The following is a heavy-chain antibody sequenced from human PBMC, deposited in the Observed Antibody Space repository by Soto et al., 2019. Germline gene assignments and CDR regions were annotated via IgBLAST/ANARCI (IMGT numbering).Heavy chain of an antibody. J-gene: IGHJ6*04. CDR1: GFSLSTSGMC. CDR2: IDWDDDK. V-gene: IGHV2-70*11. D-gene: IGHD3-3*01. CDR3: ARLRAPALQDFNAV. Sequence: SGPTLVNPTQTLTLTCTFSGFSLSTSGMCVSWIRQPPGKALEWLARIDWDDDKYYSTSLKTRLTISKDTSKNQVVLTMTNMDPVDTATYYCARLRAPALQDFNAVWAKRTTVIVSS.